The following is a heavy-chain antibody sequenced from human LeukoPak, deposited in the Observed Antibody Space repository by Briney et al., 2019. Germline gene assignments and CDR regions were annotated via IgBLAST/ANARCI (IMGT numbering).Heavy chain of an antibody. CDR1: GFAVSSNY. Sequence: GGSLRLSCAASGFAVSSNYLSWVRQAPGKGVEWVSIIYTDGGTYYADSMKGRFTISRDNSKNTLYLQMNSLRADDTAVYYCAREQPPGVYFDYWGQGTLVTVSS. CDR2: IYTDGGT. D-gene: IGHD3-10*01. J-gene: IGHJ4*02. V-gene: IGHV3-53*01. CDR3: AREQPPGVYFDY.